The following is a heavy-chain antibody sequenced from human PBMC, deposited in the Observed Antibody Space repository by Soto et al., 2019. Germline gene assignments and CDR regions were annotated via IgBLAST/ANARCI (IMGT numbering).Heavy chain of an antibody. J-gene: IGHJ4*02. CDR2: VWYDGSNK. CDR1: GFTFSSYG. V-gene: IGHV3-33*06. Sequence: GGSLRLSCAASGFTFSSYGMHWVRQAPGKGLEWVAIVWYDGSNKYYADSVKGRFTISRDNSKNTLYLQMDSLTVEDTAVYYCAKDKLASPSRHGYNDYWGPGILVTVSS. D-gene: IGHD5-18*01. CDR3: AKDKLASPSRHGYNDY.